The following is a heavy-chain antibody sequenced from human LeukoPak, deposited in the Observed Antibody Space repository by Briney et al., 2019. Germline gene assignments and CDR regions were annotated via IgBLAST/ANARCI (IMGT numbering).Heavy chain of an antibody. CDR1: GFTFSSYS. V-gene: IGHV3-48*04. D-gene: IGHD3-22*01. Sequence: GGSLRLSCAASGFTFSSYSMNWVRQAPGKGLEWVSYISSSSSTIYYADSVKGRFTISRDNAKNSLYLQMNSLRAEDTAVYYCARNYYDSSVYYYGPDAFDVWGQGTMVTVSS. J-gene: IGHJ3*01. CDR2: ISSSSSTI. CDR3: ARNYYDSSVYYYGPDAFDV.